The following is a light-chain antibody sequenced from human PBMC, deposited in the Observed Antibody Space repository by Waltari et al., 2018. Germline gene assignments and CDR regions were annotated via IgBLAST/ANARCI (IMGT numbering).Light chain of an antibody. CDR2: WAA. J-gene: IGKJ1*01. CDR3: HQHYTTPWT. CDR1: QIVLYRDNDKNY. V-gene: IGKV4-1*01. Sequence: DIVMTQSPDSLAVSLGERATINCKSSQIVLYRDNDKNYLTWYQQKPGQPPKLLFSWAATRESGVPDRLSASGSGTDFTLTISSLQAEDVAVYYCHQHYTTPWTFGQGTKVEIK.